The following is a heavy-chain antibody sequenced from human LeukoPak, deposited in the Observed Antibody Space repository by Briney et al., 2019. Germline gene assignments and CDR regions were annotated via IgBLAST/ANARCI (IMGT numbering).Heavy chain of an antibody. J-gene: IGHJ4*02. D-gene: IGHD2-15*01. V-gene: IGHV3-23*01. CDR1: GFTFSNYV. CDR2: ISGSGGGP. Sequence: PGGSLRLSCAASGFTFSNYVMIWVRQAPGKGLEWVSTISGSGGGPYYADSVKGRFSISRDNSKNTLFLQMNSLRTEDTALYYCARYCSGVSCYSGVDYWGQGPWSPSPQ. CDR3: ARYCSGVSCYSGVDY.